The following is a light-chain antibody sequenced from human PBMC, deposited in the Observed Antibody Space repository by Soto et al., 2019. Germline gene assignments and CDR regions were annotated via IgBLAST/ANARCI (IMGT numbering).Light chain of an antibody. V-gene: IGKV3-20*01. CDR2: GAS. J-gene: IGKJ1*01. CDR1: QSVSSSY. CDR3: QQYGSSGT. Sequence: IVLTQSPGTLTLSPGESATLSCRASQSVSSSYLAWYQQKPGQAPRLLIYGASSRATGIPDRFSGSGSGTDFTLTIRRLEPEDFAVYYCQQYGSSGTLGQGTKVDIK.